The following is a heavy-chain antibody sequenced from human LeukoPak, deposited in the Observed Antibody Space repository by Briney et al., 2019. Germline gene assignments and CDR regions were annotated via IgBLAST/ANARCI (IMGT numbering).Heavy chain of an antibody. CDR1: GYTFTGYY. V-gene: IGHV1-46*01. J-gene: IGHJ4*02. D-gene: IGHD4-23*01. CDR2: INPSGGST. CDR3: ARGYGGNSFYFDY. Sequence: ASVKVSCKASGYTFTGYYMHWVRQAPGQGLERMGIINPSGGSTNNAHKFQGRVTMTRDTSTSTVYMELSSMRSEDTAVYYCARGYGGNSFYFDYWGQGTLVTVSS.